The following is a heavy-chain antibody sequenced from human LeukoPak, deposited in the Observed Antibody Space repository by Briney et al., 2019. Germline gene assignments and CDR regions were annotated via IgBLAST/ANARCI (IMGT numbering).Heavy chain of an antibody. Sequence: PGGSLRLSCAASGFTFSSYAMSWVRQAPGKGLEWVSAISGSGGSTYYADSVKGRFTISRDNSKNTLYLQMNSLRAEDTAIYYCATLVHCSGTSCSMYYFDYWGQGTLVTVSS. CDR3: ATLVHCSGTSCSMYYFDY. V-gene: IGHV3-23*01. CDR2: ISGSGGST. D-gene: IGHD2-2*01. J-gene: IGHJ4*02. CDR1: GFTFSSYA.